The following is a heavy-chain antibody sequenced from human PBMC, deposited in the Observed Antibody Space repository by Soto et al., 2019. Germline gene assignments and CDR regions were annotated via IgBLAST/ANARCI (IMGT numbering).Heavy chain of an antibody. CDR3: ARRYGGNFDY. D-gene: IGHD1-26*01. J-gene: IGHJ4*02. V-gene: IGHV4-59*01. Sequence: SEPQSLSWTVADGKIINFDWSWIRQPPGKGLEWIGYIYYSGSTNYNPSLKSRVTISVDTSKNQFSLKLSSVTAADTAVYYCARRYGGNFDYWGQGTLVTVSS. CDR1: DGKIINFD. CDR2: IYYSGST.